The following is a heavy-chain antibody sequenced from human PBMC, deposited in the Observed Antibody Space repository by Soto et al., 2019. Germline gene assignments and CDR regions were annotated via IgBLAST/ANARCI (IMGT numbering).Heavy chain of an antibody. CDR3: ARVSREQLWFSPRGTYGMDV. D-gene: IGHD5-18*01. J-gene: IGHJ6*02. CDR1: GYSFTSYW. CDR2: IYPGDSDT. V-gene: IGHV5-51*01. Sequence: PGESLKISCKGSGYSFTSYWIGWVRQMPGKGLEWMGIIYPGDSDTRYSPSFQGQVTISADKSISTAYLQWSSLKASDTAMYYCARVSREQLWFSPRGTYGMDVWGQGTTVTVSS.